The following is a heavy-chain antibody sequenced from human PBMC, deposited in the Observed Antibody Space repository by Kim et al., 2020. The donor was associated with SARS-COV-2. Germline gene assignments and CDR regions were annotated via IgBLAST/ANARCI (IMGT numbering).Heavy chain of an antibody. J-gene: IGHJ4*02. CDR3: ARGAGGHYDY. V-gene: IGHV3-64*01. Sequence: YPNSVKRRYTISINNSKNTLELEMGSLTAEDMAVYYCARGAGGHYDYWGQGTLVTVSS. D-gene: IGHD3-22*01.